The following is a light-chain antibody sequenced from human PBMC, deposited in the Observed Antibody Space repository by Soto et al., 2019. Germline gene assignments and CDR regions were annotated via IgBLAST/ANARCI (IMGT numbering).Light chain of an antibody. CDR2: GAS. CDR1: QSVSSSY. Sequence: EIVLTQSPGTLSLSPGERATLSCRASQSVSSSYLAWYQQKPGQAPRLLIYGASSRATGIPDRFRGSGSGTDFTLTISRLEPEDFAVYYCQQNGSSSTFGQGTKLEIK. J-gene: IGKJ2*01. CDR3: QQNGSSST. V-gene: IGKV3-20*01.